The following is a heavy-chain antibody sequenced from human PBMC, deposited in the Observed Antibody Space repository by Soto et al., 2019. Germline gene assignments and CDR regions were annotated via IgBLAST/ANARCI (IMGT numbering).Heavy chain of an antibody. CDR3: ARSYFYGSGSYYSMFDY. CDR2: IIPILGIA. J-gene: IGHJ4*02. Sequence: QVQLVQSGAEVKKPGSSVKVSCKASGGTFSSYTISWVRQAPGQELEWMGRIIPILGIANYAQKFQGRVTITADKSTSTAYMELSSLRSEDTAVYYCARSYFYGSGSYYSMFDYWGQGTLVTVSS. D-gene: IGHD3-10*01. V-gene: IGHV1-69*02. CDR1: GGTFSSYT.